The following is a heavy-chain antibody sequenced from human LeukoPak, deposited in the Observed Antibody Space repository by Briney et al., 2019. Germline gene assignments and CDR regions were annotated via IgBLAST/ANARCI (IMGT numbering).Heavy chain of an antibody. CDR3: ARRPGAFAI. V-gene: IGHV5-51*01. CDR2: IYPGDSDT. CDR1: GYSFTTYW. J-gene: IGHJ3*02. Sequence: GESLKIFCQGSGYSFTTYWIAWVRQMPGKGLEWMGIIYPGDSDTKYSPSFQGQVTISADKSISTAYLQWSSLKASDTAMYYCARRPGAFAIWGQGTMVTVSS.